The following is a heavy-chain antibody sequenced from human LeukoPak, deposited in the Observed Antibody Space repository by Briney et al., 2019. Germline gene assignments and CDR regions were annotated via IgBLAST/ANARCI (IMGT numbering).Heavy chain of an antibody. J-gene: IGHJ3*02. CDR3: GRARRRELLHAFDI. V-gene: IGHV4-4*07. CDR1: GGSLSNSH. Sequence: SETLSLTCTVSGGSLSNSHWSWIRQPAGKGLEWIGIIYKTGSTNNKPSLKSGDTISRDTPKNQFSLKLRSVTAPHTPPYYCGRARRRELLHAFDIWGQGTMVTVSS. CDR2: IYKTGST. D-gene: IGHD1-26*01.